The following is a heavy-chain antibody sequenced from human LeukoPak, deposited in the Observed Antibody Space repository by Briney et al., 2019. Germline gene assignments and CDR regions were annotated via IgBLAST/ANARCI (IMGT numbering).Heavy chain of an antibody. V-gene: IGHV3-48*03. CDR2: ISSSGSTI. D-gene: IGHD1-26*01. CDR3: ARDLPTGTYRAYFDN. CDR1: GFTFSSYE. J-gene: IGHJ4*02. Sequence: PGGSLRLSCAASGFTFSSYEMNWVRQAPGKGLEWVSYISSSGSTIYYADSVKGRFTITRDNAENSLYLQMNSLRAEDTAVYYCARDLPTGTYRAYFDNWGQGTLVTVSS.